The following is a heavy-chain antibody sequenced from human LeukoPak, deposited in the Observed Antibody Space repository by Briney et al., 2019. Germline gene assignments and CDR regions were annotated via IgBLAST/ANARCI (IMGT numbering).Heavy chain of an antibody. V-gene: IGHV3-30-3*01. Sequence: PGGSLRLSCAASGFTFSSYATYWVRQAPGKGLEWVAVTSYDGSNKDYVDSVKGRFTISRDNSKNTLSLQMNSLRPEDTAVYYCARAGGGYCTTTCYASDYWGQGTLVTVSS. D-gene: IGHD2-8*01. CDR3: ARAGGGYCTTTCYASDY. CDR2: TSYDGSNK. J-gene: IGHJ4*02. CDR1: GFTFSSYA.